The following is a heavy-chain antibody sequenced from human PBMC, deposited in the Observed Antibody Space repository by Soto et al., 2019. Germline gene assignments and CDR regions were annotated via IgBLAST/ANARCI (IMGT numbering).Heavy chain of an antibody. J-gene: IGHJ4*02. CDR2: IVVGSGNT. Sequence: QMQLVQSGPEVKKPGTSVKVSCKASGFTFTSSAVQWVRQARGQRLEWIGWIVVGSGNTNYAQKFQKRVTITRDMYTSTASMALRSLRSEGTAVSYCAAGEAAGPSVVWRQGTLVTVSS. V-gene: IGHV1-58*01. D-gene: IGHD2-21*01. CDR3: AAGEAAGPSVV. CDR1: GFTFTSSA.